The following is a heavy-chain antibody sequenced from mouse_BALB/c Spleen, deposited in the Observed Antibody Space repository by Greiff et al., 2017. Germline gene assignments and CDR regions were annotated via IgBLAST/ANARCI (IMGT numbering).Heavy chain of an antibody. CDR3: ARKFYGNYVFAY. Sequence: VKLVESGPGLVQPSQSLSITCTVSGFSLTSYGVHWVRQSPGKGLEWLGVIWSGGSTDYNAAFISRLSISKDNSKSQVFFKMNSLQANDTAIYYCARKFYGNYVFAYWGQGTLVTVSA. CDR1: GFSLTSYG. J-gene: IGHJ3*01. D-gene: IGHD2-1*01. CDR2: IWSGGST. V-gene: IGHV2-2*02.